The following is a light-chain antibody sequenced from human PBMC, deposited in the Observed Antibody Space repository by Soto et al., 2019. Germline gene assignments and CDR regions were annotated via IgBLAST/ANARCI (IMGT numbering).Light chain of an antibody. J-gene: IGLJ1*01. V-gene: IGLV2-14*01. CDR2: DIN. CDR3: SSYTSSSTPDV. Sequence: QSVLTQPASVSGSPGQSITISCTGTSSDVGGYNYVSWYQQHPGKVPKLIIYDINNRPSGVSNRFSGSKSGNTASLTISGLQAEDEADYYCSSYTSSSTPDVFGTGTKVTVL. CDR1: SSDVGGYNY.